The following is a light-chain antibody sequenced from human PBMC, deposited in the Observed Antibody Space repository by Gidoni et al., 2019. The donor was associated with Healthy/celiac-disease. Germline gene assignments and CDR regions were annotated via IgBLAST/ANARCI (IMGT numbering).Light chain of an antibody. Sequence: QSALTQPASVSGSPGQSITISCTGTSSDVGGYNYVSWYQQHPGKAPKRMIYEVSNRPSGVSNRFSGSKSGNTASLTISGLQAEDEADYYCSSYTSSSIYVFGTGTKVTVL. V-gene: IGLV2-14*01. J-gene: IGLJ1*01. CDR2: EVS. CDR1: SSDVGGYNY. CDR3: SSYTSSSIYV.